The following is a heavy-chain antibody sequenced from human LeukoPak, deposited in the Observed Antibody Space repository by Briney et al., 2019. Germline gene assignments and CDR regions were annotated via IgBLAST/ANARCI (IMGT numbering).Heavy chain of an antibody. J-gene: IGHJ6*03. D-gene: IGHD2-15*01. Sequence: GASVKVSCKASGGTFSSYAISWVRQAPGQGLEWMGGIIPIFGTANYAQKFQGRVTITADKSTSTAYMELSSLRSEDTAVYYCASHKCSGGSCYYWGYYYYMDVWGKGTTVTVSS. CDR1: GGTFSSYA. V-gene: IGHV1-69*06. CDR3: ASHKCSGGSCYYWGYYYYMDV. CDR2: IIPIFGTA.